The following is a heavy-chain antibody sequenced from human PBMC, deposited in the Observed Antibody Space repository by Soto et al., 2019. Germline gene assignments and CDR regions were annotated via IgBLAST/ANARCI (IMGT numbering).Heavy chain of an antibody. CDR1: GYTFTSYG. Sequence: ASVKVSCKASGYTFTSYGISWVRQAPGQGLEWMGWISAYNGNTNYAQKLQGRVTMTTDTSTSTAYMEMRSLRSDDTAVYYCARAERYYYDSSGYYWGQGTLVTVSS. CDR2: ISAYNGNT. CDR3: ARAERYYYDSSGYY. V-gene: IGHV1-18*01. J-gene: IGHJ4*02. D-gene: IGHD3-22*01.